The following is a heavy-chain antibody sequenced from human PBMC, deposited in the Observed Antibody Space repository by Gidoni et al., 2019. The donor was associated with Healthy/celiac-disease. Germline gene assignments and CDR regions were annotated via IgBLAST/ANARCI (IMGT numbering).Heavy chain of an antibody. CDR3: ARGNDYGDYVIFDY. CDR2: IYYSGST. V-gene: IGHV4-59*01. D-gene: IGHD4-17*01. CDR1: GGSISSYY. Sequence: QVQLQESGPGLVKPSETLSLTCTVSGGSISSYYWSWIRQPPGKGLEWIGYIYYSGSTNYNPSLKSRVTISVDTSKNQFSLKLSSVTAADTAVYYCARGNDYGDYVIFDYWGQGTLVTVSS. J-gene: IGHJ4*02.